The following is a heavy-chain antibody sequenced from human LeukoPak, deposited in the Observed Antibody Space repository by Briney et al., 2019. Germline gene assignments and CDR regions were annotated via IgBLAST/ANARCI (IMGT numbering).Heavy chain of an antibody. Sequence: PSETLSLTCSVSGDSISMHYWSWIRQPPGKGLEWIGYIDHTGSTNYNPSLNSRVTISRDTSKNHFSLELSSVTAADTAVYFCARGRVSSSSWSSTYYYYFYMDVWGKGTTVTVSS. CDR3: ARGRVSSSSWSSTYYYYFYMDV. CDR2: IDHTGST. V-gene: IGHV4-59*11. D-gene: IGHD6-13*01. J-gene: IGHJ6*03. CDR1: GDSISMHY.